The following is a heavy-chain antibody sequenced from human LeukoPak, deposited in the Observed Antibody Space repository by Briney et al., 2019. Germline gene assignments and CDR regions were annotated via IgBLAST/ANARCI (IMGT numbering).Heavy chain of an antibody. CDR2: ISGSGGSS. V-gene: IGHV3-23*01. Sequence: GGSLRLSCTASGFTFSSYAMNWVRQAPGKGLEPVSAISGSGGSSFSADSVKGRFIISRDNSKNTLYLEMTSLRSEDTAVYYCAKDRIYYDSWSGYSNQGGSFDYWGQGALVIVSS. D-gene: IGHD3-3*01. CDR3: AKDRIYYDSWSGYSNQGGSFDY. CDR1: GFTFSSYA. J-gene: IGHJ4*02.